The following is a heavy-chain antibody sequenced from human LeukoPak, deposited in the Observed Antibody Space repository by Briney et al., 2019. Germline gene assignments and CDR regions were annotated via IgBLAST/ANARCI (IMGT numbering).Heavy chain of an antibody. D-gene: IGHD3-3*01. CDR2: IYPGDPDT. CDR1: GYSFTSYW. Sequence: GESLKISCKGSGYSFTSYWIGWVRQMPGKGLEWMGIIYPGDPDTRYSPSFQGQVTISADKSISTAYLQWNSLKASDTAMYYCARQHYDFWSGSPRAFDIWGQGTMVTVSS. J-gene: IGHJ3*02. V-gene: IGHV5-51*01. CDR3: ARQHYDFWSGSPRAFDI.